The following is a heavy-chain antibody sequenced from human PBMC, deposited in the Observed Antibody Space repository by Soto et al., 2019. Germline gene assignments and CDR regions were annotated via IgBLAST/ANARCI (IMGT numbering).Heavy chain of an antibody. Sequence: GGSLRLSCAGSGFTFSDYWMTWVRQAPGKGLEWVATIKKDGSEKHYVDFVKGRFIISRDNAKSSLFLQMNSLRVEDTAVLHCVRGPLDSTAIFWGQGTLVTVSS. CDR1: GFTFSDYW. V-gene: IGHV3-7*01. CDR2: IKKDGSEK. D-gene: IGHD3-22*01. J-gene: IGHJ4*02. CDR3: VRGPLDSTAIF.